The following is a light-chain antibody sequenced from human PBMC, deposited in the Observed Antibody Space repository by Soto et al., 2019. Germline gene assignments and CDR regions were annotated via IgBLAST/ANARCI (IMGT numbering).Light chain of an antibody. V-gene: IGKV3-20*01. Sequence: RATLSCRASQSVSNNYLAWYQQKPGQAPRLPIYGASNRATGIPDRFSGSGSGTDFTLTISRLEPEDFAVYYCQQYGSSGTFGQGTKVDIK. CDR1: QSVSNNY. CDR2: GAS. CDR3: QQYGSSGT. J-gene: IGKJ1*01.